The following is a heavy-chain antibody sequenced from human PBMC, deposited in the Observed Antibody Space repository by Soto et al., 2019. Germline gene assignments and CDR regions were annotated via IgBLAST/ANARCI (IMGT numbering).Heavy chain of an antibody. J-gene: IGHJ4*02. CDR3: ARPPYPGCINAVCYPLDY. CDR2: INPSGGST. V-gene: IGHV1-46*01. CDR1: GYTFTSYY. D-gene: IGHD2-8*01. Sequence: QVQLVQSGAEVKKPGASVKISCKASGYTFTSYYMHWVRQAPGQGLEWMGIINPSGGSTNYARKLQGRVAMTRDTSTSTVYMKLNSLRSEDTAVYYCARPPYPGCINAVCYPLDYWGQGTLVTVSS.